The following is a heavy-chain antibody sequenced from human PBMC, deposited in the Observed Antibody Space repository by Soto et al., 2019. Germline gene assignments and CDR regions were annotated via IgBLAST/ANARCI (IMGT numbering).Heavy chain of an antibody. CDR1: GGSISSYY. CDR3: ARGIFGVPQIPNDAFDI. J-gene: IGHJ3*02. V-gene: IGHV4-59*01. D-gene: IGHD3-3*01. CDR2: IYYSGST. Sequence: PSETMSLTCTVSGGSISSYYWSWIRQPPGKGLEWIGYIYYSGSTNYNPSLKSRVTISVDTSTSTAYMELSSLRSEDTAVYYCARGIFGVPQIPNDAFDIWGQGTMVTVSS.